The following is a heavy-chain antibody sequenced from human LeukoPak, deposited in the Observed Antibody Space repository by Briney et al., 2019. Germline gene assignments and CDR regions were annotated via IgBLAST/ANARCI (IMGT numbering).Heavy chain of an antibody. D-gene: IGHD3-16*01. CDR3: AREVGGGASGQ. CDR1: GFTVSSNY. CDR2: IYSDGTI. Sequence: GESLRLSCAASGFTVSSNYMSWVRQVPGKGLGWVSVIYSDGTISYADSVKGRFTISRGNSENTLYLQMNSLRVEDTAVYYCAREVGGGASGQWGQGTLVTVSS. J-gene: IGHJ4*02. V-gene: IGHV3-66*01.